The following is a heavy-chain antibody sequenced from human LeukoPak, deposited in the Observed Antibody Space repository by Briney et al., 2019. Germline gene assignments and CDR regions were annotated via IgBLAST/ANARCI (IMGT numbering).Heavy chain of an antibody. CDR3: ARINWDYFDY. Sequence: SETLSLTCTVSGGSISSYYWSWVRQPPGKGLEWIGYIYYSGNTNYNPSLKSRLTMSADRSRNQFSLNLNSVTAADTAVYYCARINWDYFDYWGQGILVTVSS. CDR1: GGSISSYY. V-gene: IGHV4-59*08. J-gene: IGHJ4*02. D-gene: IGHD7-27*01. CDR2: IYYSGNT.